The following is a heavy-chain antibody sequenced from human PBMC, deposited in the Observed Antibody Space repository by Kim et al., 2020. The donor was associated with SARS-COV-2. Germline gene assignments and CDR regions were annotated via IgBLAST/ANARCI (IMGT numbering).Heavy chain of an antibody. V-gene: IGHV4-59*01. CDR1: GGSISIYY. D-gene: IGHD1-7*01. J-gene: IGHJ4*02. Sequence: SETLSLTCTVSGGSISIYYWSWVRQSPGKGLEWLGYIYNSGSTTYPSLKTRVTISVFTSRNQFSLKLNSVTAADTAVYYFVRDRELHYWGQGILFTVFS. CDR2: IYNSGST. CDR3: VRDRELHY.